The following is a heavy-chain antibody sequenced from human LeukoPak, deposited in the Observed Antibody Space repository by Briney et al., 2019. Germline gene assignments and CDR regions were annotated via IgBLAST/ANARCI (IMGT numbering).Heavy chain of an antibody. CDR1: GFTFSSYA. CDR2: ISGSGGST. Sequence: PGGSLRLSCAAPGFTFSSYAMSWVRQAPGKGLEWVSGISGSGGSTFYADYVKGRFTISRDNSKNTLYLQMNGLRVEDTAIYYCVREGPRGLAFDIWGQGTMVTVSS. J-gene: IGHJ3*02. V-gene: IGHV3-23*01. CDR3: VREGPRGLAFDI.